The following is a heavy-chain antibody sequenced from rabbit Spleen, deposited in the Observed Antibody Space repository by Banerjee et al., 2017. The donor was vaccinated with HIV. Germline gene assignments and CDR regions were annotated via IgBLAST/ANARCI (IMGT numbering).Heavy chain of an antibody. J-gene: IGHJ4*01. CDR2: IAAGSSGFT. D-gene: IGHD3-1*01. V-gene: IGHV1S40*01. CDR1: GFSFSSSDY. CDR3: ARDLASVVGWNFNL. Sequence: QSLEESGGDLVKPGASLTLTCTASGFSFSSSDYMCWVRQAPGKGLEWISCIAAGSSGFTYSATWAKGRFTISRTSSTTVTLQMTSLTAADTATYFCARDLASVVGWNFNLWGPGTLVTVS.